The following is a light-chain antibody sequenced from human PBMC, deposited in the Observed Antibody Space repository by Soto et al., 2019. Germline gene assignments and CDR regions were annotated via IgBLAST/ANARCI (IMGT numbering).Light chain of an antibody. Sequence: EVLFTQSPGTLSLSPGEIAAISCRASQSVSNTYVAWYQHIPGQTPRLLIYGASNRATGIPDRFSGSGSGTDFTLTISRLEPEDFAVYYCQQHDSSPWMFGQGTKVDIK. CDR1: QSVSNTY. V-gene: IGKV3-20*01. CDR3: QQHDSSPWM. J-gene: IGKJ1*01. CDR2: GAS.